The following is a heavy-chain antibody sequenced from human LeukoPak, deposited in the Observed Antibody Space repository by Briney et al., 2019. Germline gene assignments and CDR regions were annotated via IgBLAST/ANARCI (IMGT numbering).Heavy chain of an antibody. CDR3: ARHLRELDY. CDR2: IYYSGST. Sequence: SETLSLTCTVSGGSISSYYWSWIRQPPGKGLEWIGYIYYSGSTDYNPSLKSRVTISVDTSKNQFSLKLSSVTAADTAVYYCARHLRELDYWGQGTLVTVSS. CDR1: GGSISSYY. J-gene: IGHJ4*02. V-gene: IGHV4-59*08.